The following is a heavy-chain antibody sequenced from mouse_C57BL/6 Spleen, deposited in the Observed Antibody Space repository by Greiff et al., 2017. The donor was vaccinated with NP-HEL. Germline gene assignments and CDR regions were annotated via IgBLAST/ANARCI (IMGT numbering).Heavy chain of an antibody. J-gene: IGHJ2*01. V-gene: IGHV14-3*01. CDR2: IDPANGNT. D-gene: IGHD1-1*01. CDR3: ARKVNYYGSSFDY. CDR1: GFNIKNTY. Sequence: VQLKESVAELVRPGASVKLSCTASGFNIKNTYMHWVKQRPEQGLEWIGRIDPANGNTKYAPKFQGKATITADTSSNTAYLQLSSLTSEDTAIYYCARKVNYYGSSFDYWGQGTTLTVSS.